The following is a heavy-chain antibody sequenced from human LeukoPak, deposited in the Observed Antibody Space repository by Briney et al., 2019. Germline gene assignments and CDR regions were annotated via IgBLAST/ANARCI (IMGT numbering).Heavy chain of an antibody. Sequence: PSETLSLTCTVSGGSISSSSYYWGWIRQPPGKGLEWIRSIYYSGSTYYNPSLKSRVTISVDTSKNQFSLKLSSVTAADTAVYYCARQLERLYFDYWGQGTLVTVSS. V-gene: IGHV4-39*01. CDR3: ARQLERLYFDY. D-gene: IGHD1-1*01. CDR2: IYYSGST. J-gene: IGHJ4*02. CDR1: GGSISSSSYY.